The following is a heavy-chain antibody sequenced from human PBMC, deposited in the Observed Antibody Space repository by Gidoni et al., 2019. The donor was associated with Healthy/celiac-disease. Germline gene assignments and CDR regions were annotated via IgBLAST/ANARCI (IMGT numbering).Heavy chain of an antibody. CDR2: IYPGDSDT. V-gene: IGHV5-51*01. D-gene: IGHD5-12*01. CDR1: GSSFTSYW. J-gene: IGHJ4*02. Sequence: EVQLVQSGAEVNKPGESLKISCKCSGSSFTSYWIGWVRQMPGKGLEWMGLIYPGDSDTRYSPSFQGQVTISADKSISTAYLQWSSLKASDTAMYYCARLPEMATIRGVFDYWGQGTLVTVSS. CDR3: ARLPEMATIRGVFDY.